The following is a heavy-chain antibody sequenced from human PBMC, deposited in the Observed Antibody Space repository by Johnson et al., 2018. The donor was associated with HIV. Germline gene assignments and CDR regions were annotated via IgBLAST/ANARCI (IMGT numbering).Heavy chain of an antibody. CDR1: GFTFSSYA. J-gene: IGHJ3*02. D-gene: IGHD3-22*01. V-gene: IGHV3-9*01. CDR3: GKSSDYYDSSGYQADAFDI. Sequence: VQLVESGGGVVQPGRSLRLSCAASGFTFSSYAMSWVRQAPGKGLEWVSGISWNSGSLGYADSVKGRFTISRDNAKNSLYLQMNSLRAEYTALYYGGKSSDYYDSSGYQADAFDILGQGTMVTVSS. CDR2: ISWNSGSL.